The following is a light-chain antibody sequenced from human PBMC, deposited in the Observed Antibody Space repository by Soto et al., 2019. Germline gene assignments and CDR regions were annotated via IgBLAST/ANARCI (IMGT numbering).Light chain of an antibody. CDR2: GNS. CDR1: SSNIGARYD. V-gene: IGLV1-40*01. CDR3: QSYNSTLSVV. J-gene: IGLJ2*01. Sequence: QSVLTQPPSVSGAPGQRVTISCTGSSSNIGARYDVHWYQQLPGTAPKLLIYGNSNRPSGVPDRFSGSKSGTSASLAITGPQAGDGADYYSQSYNSTLSVVFGGGTKLTVL.